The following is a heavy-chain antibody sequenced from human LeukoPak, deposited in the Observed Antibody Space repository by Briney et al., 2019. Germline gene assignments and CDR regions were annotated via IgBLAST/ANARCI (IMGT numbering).Heavy chain of an antibody. J-gene: IGHJ4*02. CDR1: GYTFTSYD. D-gene: IGHD5-24*01. CDR3: ASNRDGYNYFDY. CDR2: MNPNSGST. V-gene: IGHV1-8*03. Sequence: ASVKVSCKASGYTFTSYDISWVRQAPGQGLEWMGWMNPNSGSTGYAQKFQGRVTITRNTSISTAYMELSSLRSEDTAGYYCASNRDGYNYFDYWGQGTLVTVSS.